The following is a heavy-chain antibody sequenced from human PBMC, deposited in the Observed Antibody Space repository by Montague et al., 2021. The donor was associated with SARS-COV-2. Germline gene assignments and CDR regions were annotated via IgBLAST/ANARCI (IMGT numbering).Heavy chain of an antibody. Sequence: SETLSLTCAVSGGSISSSTYYWVWIRQPPGKGLEWVGTIFYSVSAYYNPSLKSRVTVSVDTSKNQFSLKLSSVTAADTAVYYCATHQSGTMMAYWGQGTLVTVPS. J-gene: IGHJ4*02. CDR2: IFYSVSA. CDR3: ATHQSGTMMAY. D-gene: IGHD3-22*01. V-gene: IGHV4-39*01. CDR1: GGSISSSTYY.